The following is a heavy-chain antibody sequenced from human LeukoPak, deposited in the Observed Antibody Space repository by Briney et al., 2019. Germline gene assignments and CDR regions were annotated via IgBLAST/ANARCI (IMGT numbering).Heavy chain of an antibody. CDR2: IIPIFGTA. CDR3: ASGDLAVAGEGHFDY. D-gene: IGHD6-19*01. CDR1: GGTFSSYA. J-gene: IGHJ4*02. V-gene: IGHV1-69*05. Sequence: SVKVSCKASGGTFSSYAISWVRQAPGQGLEWMGGIIPIFGTANYAQKFQGRVTMTRDMSTSTVYMELSSLRSEDTAVYYCASGDLAVAGEGHFDYWGQGTLVTVSS.